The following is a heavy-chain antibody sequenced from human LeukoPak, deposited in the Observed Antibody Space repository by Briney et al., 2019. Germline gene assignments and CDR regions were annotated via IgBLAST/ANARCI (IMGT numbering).Heavy chain of an antibody. D-gene: IGHD6-13*01. CDR2: ISSDSSTI. Sequence: KTGGSLRLSCAASGFTFSDYYMSWLRQAPGKGLEWVSYISSDSSTIYYADSVKGRFTNSRDNAKKSLYLQMNSLRAEDTAVYYCARRGLAAAGTGRLSDYWGQGTLVTVSS. CDR3: ARRGLAAAGTGRLSDY. V-gene: IGHV3-11*01. J-gene: IGHJ4*02. CDR1: GFTFSDYY.